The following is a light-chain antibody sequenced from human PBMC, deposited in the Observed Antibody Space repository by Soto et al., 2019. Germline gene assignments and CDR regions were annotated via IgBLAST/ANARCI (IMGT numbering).Light chain of an antibody. V-gene: IGKV3-15*01. CDR2: DAS. CDR3: QQYNNWPYT. CDR1: QSVSRN. Sequence: EIVMTQSPGTLSVSPGERATLSCRASQSVSRNLAWYQQKPGQAPRLLIYDASTRATGIPARFSGSGSGTEFTLTISSLQSEDFAVYYCQQYNNWPYTFGQGTKLEIK. J-gene: IGKJ2*01.